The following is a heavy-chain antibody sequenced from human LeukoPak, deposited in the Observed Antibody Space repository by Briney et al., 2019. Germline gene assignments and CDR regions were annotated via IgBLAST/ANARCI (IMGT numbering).Heavy chain of an antibody. CDR2: TSYDGINK. V-gene: IGHV3-30-3*01. Sequence: GKSLRLSCAASGFTFSSYAMHWVRQAPGKGLEWVAVTSYDGINKYYADSVKGRFTISRDNSKNTLYLQMNSLRAEDTAVYYCARGVGVAVVAATDYWGQGTLVTVSS. D-gene: IGHD2-15*01. CDR3: ARGVGVAVVAATDY. J-gene: IGHJ4*02. CDR1: GFTFSSYA.